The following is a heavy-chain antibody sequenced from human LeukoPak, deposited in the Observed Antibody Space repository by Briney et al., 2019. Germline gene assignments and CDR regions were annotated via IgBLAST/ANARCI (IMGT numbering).Heavy chain of an antibody. CDR3: ARIGYNHHLDY. D-gene: IGHD5-24*01. J-gene: IGHJ4*02. CDR1: GYTFTDYY. CDR2: INPNSGGT. V-gene: IGHV1-2*02. Sequence: ASVTVSCTASGYTFTDYYIHWVRQAPGQGREWMGWINPNSGGTNYAQTFQGRVTMTRDTSITTAYLELSRLRSDDTAVYYCARIGYNHHLDYWGQGTLVTVSS.